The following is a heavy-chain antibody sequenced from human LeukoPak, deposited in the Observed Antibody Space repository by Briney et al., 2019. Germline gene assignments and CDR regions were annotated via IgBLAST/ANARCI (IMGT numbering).Heavy chain of an antibody. J-gene: IGHJ4*02. Sequence: GGSLRLSCAAAGFTYSDYGMNWVRQAPGKGLEWVSGISGSGISTYYADSVKGRFTISRDNSKNTLYLQMNSLTAEDTAFYFCARGGDYGVKIDFWGQGTLVTVSS. CDR3: ARGGDYGVKIDF. CDR2: ISGSGIST. D-gene: IGHD3-16*01. V-gene: IGHV3-23*01. CDR1: GFTYSDYG.